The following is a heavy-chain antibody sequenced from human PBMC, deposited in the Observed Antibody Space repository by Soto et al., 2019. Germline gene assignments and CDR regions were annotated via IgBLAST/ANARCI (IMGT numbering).Heavy chain of an antibody. V-gene: IGHV5-51*01. J-gene: IGHJ6*02. Sequence: LGESLKISCKGSGYSFTSYWIGWVRQMPGKGLEWMGIIYPGDSDTRYSPSFQGQVTISADKSISTAYLQWSSLKASDTAMYYCASSGYSYGTYYYYGMDVWGQGTTVTVSS. CDR2: IYPGDSDT. CDR3: ASSGYSYGTYYYYGMDV. D-gene: IGHD5-18*01. CDR1: GYSFTSYW.